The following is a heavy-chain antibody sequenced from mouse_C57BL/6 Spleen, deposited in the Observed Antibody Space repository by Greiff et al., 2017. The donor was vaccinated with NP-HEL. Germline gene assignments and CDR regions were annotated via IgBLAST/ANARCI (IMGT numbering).Heavy chain of an antibody. Sequence: EVQLQESGPELVKPGASVKIPCKASGYTFTDYNMDWVKQSHGKSLEWIGDINPNNGGTIYNQKFKGKATLTVDKSSSTAYMELRSLTSEDTAVYYCARSGLLPAYFDYWGQGTTLTVSS. J-gene: IGHJ2*01. D-gene: IGHD1-1*01. CDR1: GYTFTDYN. CDR3: ARSGLLPAYFDY. V-gene: IGHV1-18*01. CDR2: INPNNGGT.